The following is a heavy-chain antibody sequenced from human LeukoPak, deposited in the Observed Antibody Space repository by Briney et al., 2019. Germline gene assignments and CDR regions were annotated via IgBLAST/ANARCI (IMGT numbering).Heavy chain of an antibody. Sequence: GASVKVSCKASGYTFSIYGISWLRQAPGQGLEWMGWINTYNGNTNYAQKFQGRVTMTTDTSTSTLYMEVRSLRSDDTAVYYCARDHGHKSVDYWGQGTLVTVSS. CDR1: GYTFSIYG. V-gene: IGHV1-18*01. J-gene: IGHJ4*02. CDR2: INTYNGNT. D-gene: IGHD2-21*01. CDR3: ARDHGHKSVDY.